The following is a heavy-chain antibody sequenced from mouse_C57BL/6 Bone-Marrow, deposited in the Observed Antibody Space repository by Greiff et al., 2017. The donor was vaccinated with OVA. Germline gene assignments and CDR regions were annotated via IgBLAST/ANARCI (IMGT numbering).Heavy chain of an antibody. CDR1: GYTFTDYY. J-gene: IGHJ2*01. CDR2: INPNNGGT. CDR3: ARRSHYYFFLDY. D-gene: IGHD1-1*01. V-gene: IGHV1-26*01. Sequence: VQLQQSGPELVKPGASVKISCKASGYTFTDYYMNWVKQSHGQSLEWIGDINPNNGGTSYNQKFKGKATLTVDKSSSTAYMELRSLTSEDSAVYYCARRSHYYFFLDYWGQGTTLTVSS.